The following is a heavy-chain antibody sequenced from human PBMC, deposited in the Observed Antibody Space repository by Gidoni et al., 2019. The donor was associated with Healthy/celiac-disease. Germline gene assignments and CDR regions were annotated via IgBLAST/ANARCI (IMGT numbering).Heavy chain of an antibody. J-gene: IGHJ6*02. D-gene: IGHD6-6*01. CDR3: ARDHRQLDYYYGMDV. Sequence: QVQLVQSGAEVKKPGASVKVSCKASGYTFTGYSMHWVRQAPGQGLEGMGWINPNSGGTNYAQKFQGRVTMTRDTSISTAYMELSRLRSDDTAVYYCARDHRQLDYYYGMDVWGQGTTVTVSS. CDR1: GYTFTGYS. V-gene: IGHV1-2*02. CDR2: INPNSGGT.